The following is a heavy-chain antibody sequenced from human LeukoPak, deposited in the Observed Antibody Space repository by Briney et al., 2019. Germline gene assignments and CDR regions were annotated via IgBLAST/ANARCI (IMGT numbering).Heavy chain of an antibody. V-gene: IGHV4-30-4*01. J-gene: IGHJ5*02. CDR1: GGSINSIYW. CDR3: ARVGLHPTFDWEVVNWFDP. D-gene: IGHD3-9*01. CDR2: IYYSGST. Sequence: PSGTLSLTCAVSGGSINSIYWWSWVRQPPGKGLEWIGYIYYSGSTYYNPSLKSRVTISVDTSKNQFSLKLSSVTAADTAVYYCARVGLHPTFDWEVVNWFDPWGRGTLVTASS.